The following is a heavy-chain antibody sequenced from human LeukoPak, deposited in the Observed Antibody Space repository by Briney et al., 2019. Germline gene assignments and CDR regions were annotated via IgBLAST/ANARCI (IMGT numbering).Heavy chain of an antibody. CDR1: GGSISGYY. CDR3: ARVRVAYNWFDP. J-gene: IGHJ5*02. CDR2: IYASGGT. Sequence: SETLSLTCTVSGGSISGYYWNWIRQPAGRGLEWIGRIYASGGTNYNPSLESRVTISIDSSNNQFSLKLTSVTAADTAVYYCARVRVAYNWFDPWGQGTLVTVSS. V-gene: IGHV4-4*07. D-gene: IGHD3-10*01.